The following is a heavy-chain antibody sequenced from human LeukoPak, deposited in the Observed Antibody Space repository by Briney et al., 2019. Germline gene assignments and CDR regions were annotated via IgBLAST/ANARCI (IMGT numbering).Heavy chain of an antibody. Sequence: GGSLRLSCAASGFTVSSNYMTCVRQAPGKGLEWVSIIYSGGTTYYADSVKGRFTISRDNSKNTLYLQMNSLRAEDTAVYYCARLYYYVSGTYSRYFDYWGQGTLVTVSS. CDR1: GFTVSSNY. CDR3: ARLYYYVSGTYSRYFDY. D-gene: IGHD3-10*01. CDR2: IYSGGTT. V-gene: IGHV3-53*01. J-gene: IGHJ4*02.